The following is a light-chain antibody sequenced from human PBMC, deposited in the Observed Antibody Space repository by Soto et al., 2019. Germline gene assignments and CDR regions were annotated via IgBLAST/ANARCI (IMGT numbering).Light chain of an antibody. V-gene: IGLV2-14*01. J-gene: IGLJ3*02. CDR2: DV. Sequence: QSALTQPASVSGWPGQSITIYCTGSTRDVGGYNYVFWYQLSPGKAPKLLIYDVDRPSGVSNRFSGSKSGNTASLTISGLQAEDEADYYCNSYTNSGTVVFGGGTKLTVL. CDR3: NSYTNSGTVV. CDR1: TRDVGGYNY.